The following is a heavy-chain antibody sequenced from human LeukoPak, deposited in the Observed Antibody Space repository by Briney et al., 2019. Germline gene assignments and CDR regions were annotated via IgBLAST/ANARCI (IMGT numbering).Heavy chain of an antibody. CDR1: GYTFTSYY. D-gene: IGHD1-26*01. Sequence: GASVKVSCKASGYTFTSYYIHWVHQAPGQGLEWMGFINPSGGATSYAQNFQGRVTMTRDMSTSTVYMELSSLRSDDTAVYYCARNIGSGFDYWGQGTLVTVSS. CDR3: ARNIGSGFDY. CDR2: INPSGGAT. J-gene: IGHJ4*02. V-gene: IGHV1-46*01.